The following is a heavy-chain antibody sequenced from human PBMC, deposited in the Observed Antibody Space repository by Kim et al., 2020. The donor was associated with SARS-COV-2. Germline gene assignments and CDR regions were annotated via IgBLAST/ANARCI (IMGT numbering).Heavy chain of an antibody. D-gene: IGHD5-12*01. J-gene: IGHJ2*01. CDR2: ISSSSSYI. CDR3: ARDSGPWYFDL. V-gene: IGHV3-21*01. CDR1: GFTFSSYS. Sequence: GGSLRLSCAASGFTFSSYSMNWVRQAPGKGLEWVSSISSSSSYIYYADSVKGRFTISRDNAKNSLYLQMNSLRAEDTAVYYCARDSGPWYFDLWGRGTLVTVSS.